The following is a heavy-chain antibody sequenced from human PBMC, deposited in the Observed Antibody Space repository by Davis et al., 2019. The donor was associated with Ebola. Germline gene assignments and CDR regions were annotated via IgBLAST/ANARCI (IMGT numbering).Heavy chain of an antibody. J-gene: IGHJ4*02. Sequence: GESLKISCSASAFTFSSYAMHWVRQAPRKGLEYVSAISSNGGSTYYADSVKGRFTISRDNSKTTLYLQMSSLRAEDTAVYYCVRFWSGSNWDQGTLVTVSS. V-gene: IGHV3-64D*06. CDR1: AFTFSSYA. D-gene: IGHD3-3*01. CDR2: ISSNGGST. CDR3: VRFWSGSN.